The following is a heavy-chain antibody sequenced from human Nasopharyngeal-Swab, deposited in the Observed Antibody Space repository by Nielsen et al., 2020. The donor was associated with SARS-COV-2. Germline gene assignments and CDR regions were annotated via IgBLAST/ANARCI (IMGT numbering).Heavy chain of an antibody. D-gene: IGHD3-22*01. Sequence: SETLPLTCAVYGGSFTDYYWTWIRQPPGKGLEWIGEINHRGSTNYNPSLKSRVTISADTSKNQFSLNLSSVTAADTAVYYCARGLVDVNMMLVVIGFSYWLDSWGQGTPVTVSS. J-gene: IGHJ5*01. V-gene: IGHV4-34*01. CDR3: ARGLVDVNMMLVVIGFSYWLDS. CDR2: INHRGST. CDR1: GGSFTDYY.